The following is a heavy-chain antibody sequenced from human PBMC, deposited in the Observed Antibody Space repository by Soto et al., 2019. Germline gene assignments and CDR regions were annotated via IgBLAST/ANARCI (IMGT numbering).Heavy chain of an antibody. CDR2: IHHSGRT. J-gene: IGHJ4*02. CDR1: GYPISSGYY. CDR3: ARSSGYVPGGY. V-gene: IGHV4-38-2*01. D-gene: IGHD5-12*01. Sequence: SETLSLTCAVSGYPISSGYYGGWIRQPPGKGLEWIGIIHHSGRTYYNPSLRSRITISVDTSKNQFSLKMPSVTAADTAVYYCARSSGYVPGGYWGQGILVTVSS.